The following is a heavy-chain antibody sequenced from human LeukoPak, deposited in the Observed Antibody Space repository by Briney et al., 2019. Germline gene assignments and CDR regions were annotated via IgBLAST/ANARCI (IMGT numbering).Heavy chain of an antibody. Sequence: SETLPLTCTVSGGSLSGYYWSWLRQSPGKGLEWIGYIHYSGNTIYNPSLKSRVTISVDTSNNQFSLNLRSVTAADTAVYYCARYYSSGYTYYFDSWGQGTLVTVSS. V-gene: IGHV4-59*01. CDR1: GGSLSGYY. D-gene: IGHD3-22*01. CDR2: IHYSGNT. CDR3: ARYYSSGYTYYFDS. J-gene: IGHJ4*02.